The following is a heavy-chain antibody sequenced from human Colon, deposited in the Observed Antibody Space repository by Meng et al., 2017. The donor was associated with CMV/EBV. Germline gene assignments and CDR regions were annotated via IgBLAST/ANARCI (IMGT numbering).Heavy chain of an antibody. V-gene: IGHV3-9*01. Sequence: GESLRLSCVASGFSFDDYAMHWVRQVPGKGLEWVSNVNWGGDKIGYADSVKGRFTISRDNAKNSLYLQMDSLRAADTAVYYCAKDRTVGGYTFGLDVWGQGTTVTVSS. J-gene: IGHJ6*02. CDR3: AKDRTVGGYTFGLDV. CDR1: GFSFDDYA. D-gene: IGHD5-12*01. CDR2: VNWGGDKI.